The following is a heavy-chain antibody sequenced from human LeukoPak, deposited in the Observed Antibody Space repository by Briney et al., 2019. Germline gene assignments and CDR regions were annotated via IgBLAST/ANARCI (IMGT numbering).Heavy chain of an antibody. D-gene: IGHD3-9*01. V-gene: IGHV3-30*19. J-gene: IGHJ4*02. CDR3: ARGHYDMMTGYFGN. CDR1: GFTFSSYG. CDR2: ISYDGSKK. Sequence: GGSLRLSCAASGFTFSSYGMHWVRQAPGKGLEWVGLISYDGSKKYYGDSVTGRFSISRDNSKNTLYLQMNSLRPQDTAVYYCARGHYDMMTGYFGNWGQGTLATVSS.